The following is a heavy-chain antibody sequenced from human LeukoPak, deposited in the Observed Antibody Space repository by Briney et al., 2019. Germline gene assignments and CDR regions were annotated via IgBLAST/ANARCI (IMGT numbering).Heavy chain of an antibody. CDR2: IMRDGSEK. D-gene: IGHD5-18*01. CDR1: GFSFSTYW. J-gene: IGHJ4*02. Sequence: GGSLRLSCAASGFSFSTYWMNWVRQPPGKGLEWVANIMRDGSEKYYVDSVKGRFTISRDNAKNSLYLQMNSLRAEDTAVYYCARDPSRGYSYGYADYRGQGSLVTVSS. CDR3: ARDPSRGYSYGYADY. V-gene: IGHV3-7*01.